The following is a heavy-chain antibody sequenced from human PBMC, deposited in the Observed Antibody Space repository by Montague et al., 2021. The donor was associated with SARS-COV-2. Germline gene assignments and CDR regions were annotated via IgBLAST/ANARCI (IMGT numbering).Heavy chain of an antibody. CDR1: GFTFDDYA. J-gene: IGHJ6*02. Sequence: SLRLSCAASGFTFDDYAMHWVRQAPGKGLEWVSSISWSSANIGYADSVKGRFTISRDNAKNSLYLQMNSLRAEDTAVYYCARVLGGYYGMDVWGQGTTVTVSS. CDR2: ISWSSANI. V-gene: IGHV3-9*01. CDR3: ARVLGGYYGMDV. D-gene: IGHD2/OR15-2a*01.